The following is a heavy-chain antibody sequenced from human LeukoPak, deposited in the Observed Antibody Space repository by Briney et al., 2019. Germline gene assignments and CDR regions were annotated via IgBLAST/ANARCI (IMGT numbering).Heavy chain of an antibody. V-gene: IGHV4-4*07. Sequence: TASETLSLTCTVSGGSISGYYWSWIRQPAGKGPEWIGRIYTSGSTYYNPSLKSRVTISVDTSKNQFSLKLSSVTAADTAVYYCARGPKGHYYMDVWGKGTTVTVSS. CDR1: GGSISGYY. J-gene: IGHJ6*03. CDR3: ARGPKGHYYMDV. CDR2: IYTSGST.